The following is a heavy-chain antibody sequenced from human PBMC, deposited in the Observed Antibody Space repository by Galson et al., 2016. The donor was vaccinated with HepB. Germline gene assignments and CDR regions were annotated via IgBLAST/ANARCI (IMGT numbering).Heavy chain of an antibody. CDR3: ATGATGTTDY. Sequence: SLRLSCAASGLTFSDHYMDWVRQAPGKGLEWVGRTGNKANSYTTEYAASVKGRFTISRDDSKNSLYLQMNSLKTEDTAVHYCATGATGTTDYWGQGTLVTVSS. J-gene: IGHJ4*02. CDR1: GLTFSDHY. CDR2: TGNKANSYTT. D-gene: IGHD1-1*01. V-gene: IGHV3-72*01.